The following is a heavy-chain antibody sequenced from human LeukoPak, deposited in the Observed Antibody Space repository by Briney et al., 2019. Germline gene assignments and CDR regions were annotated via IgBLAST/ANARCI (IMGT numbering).Heavy chain of an antibody. CDR2: INPKTGGT. V-gene: IGHV1-2*02. J-gene: IGHJ4*02. CDR3: ARDGRLTIFVRGIITEGSPPKN. D-gene: IGHD3-10*01. CDR1: GYTFTDSY. Sequence: GASVKVSCKASGYTFTDSYMHWVRQAPGQGLEWMGWINPKTGGTNYAQRFQGRGTMTRDTSIRTAYMELSSLSSDDTAVYYCARDGRLTIFVRGIITEGSPPKNWGQGTLVTVSS.